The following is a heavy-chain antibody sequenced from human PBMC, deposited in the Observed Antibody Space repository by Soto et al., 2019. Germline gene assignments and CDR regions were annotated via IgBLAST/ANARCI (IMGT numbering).Heavy chain of an antibody. D-gene: IGHD1-26*01. CDR1: GGTFSSYA. V-gene: IGHV1-69*13. CDR2: IIPIFGTA. CDR3: AAPIRRLGGYFDY. Sequence: SVKVSCKASGGTFSSYAISWVRQAPGQGLEWMGGIIPIFGTANYAQKFQGRVTITADESTSTAYMELSSLRSEDTAVYYCAAPIRRLGGYFDYWGQGTLVTVSS. J-gene: IGHJ4*02.